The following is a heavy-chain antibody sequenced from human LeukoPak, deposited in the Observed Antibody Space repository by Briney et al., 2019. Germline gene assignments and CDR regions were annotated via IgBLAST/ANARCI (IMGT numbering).Heavy chain of an antibody. V-gene: IGHV4-39*01. J-gene: IGHJ3*02. CDR3: ARHVRRLNDAFDI. CDR2: IYYSGST. Sequence: PSETLSLTCTVSGGSISSSSHYWGWIRQPPTKGLEWIGSIYYSGSTYYNPSLRSRLTMSVNTSKNQFSLNLTSLTAADTAVYYCARHVRRLNDAFDIWGQGTVVTVSS. D-gene: IGHD6-25*01. CDR1: GGSISSSSHY.